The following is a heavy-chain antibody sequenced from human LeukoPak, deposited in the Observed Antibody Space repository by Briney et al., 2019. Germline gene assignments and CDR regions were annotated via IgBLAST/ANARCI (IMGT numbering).Heavy chain of an antibody. J-gene: IGHJ4*02. CDR2: INQDGSAQ. CDR3: AGSAR. Sequence: GGSLRLSCAASGFTSGTSWTSWVRQAPGKGLEWVANINQDGSAQYYVDSVKGRFTISRDNAKSSLYLQMNSLRAEDTAVYYCAGSARWGQGTLVTVSS. V-gene: IGHV3-7*01. CDR1: GFTSGTSW.